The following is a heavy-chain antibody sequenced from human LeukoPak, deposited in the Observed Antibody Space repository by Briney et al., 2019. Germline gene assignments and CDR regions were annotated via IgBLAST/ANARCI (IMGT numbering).Heavy chain of an antibody. Sequence: GGSLRLSCVASGFTFTDYGMSWVRRAPGKGLEWVSGSRNGGSTGYADSVKGRFTISRDNAKKSVYLQMNSLRAEDTALYYCARSQTRGTSSFDYWGQGILVTVSS. CDR1: GFTFTDYG. CDR2: SRNGGST. CDR3: ARSQTRGTSSFDY. J-gene: IGHJ4*02. D-gene: IGHD6-6*01. V-gene: IGHV3-20*04.